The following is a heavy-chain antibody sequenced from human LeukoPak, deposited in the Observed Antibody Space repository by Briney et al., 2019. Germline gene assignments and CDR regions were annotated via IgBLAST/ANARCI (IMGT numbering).Heavy chain of an antibody. J-gene: IGHJ3*02. Sequence: GGSLRLSCAASGFTFNNYEMNWVRQAPGKGLEWVLYISSSGSTIHYADSVKGRFTISRDNAKNSLYLQMNSLRAEDTAVYYCARDRRPYDYVWGSYRDGAFDIWGQGTMVTVSS. CDR3: ARDRRPYDYVWGSYRDGAFDI. CDR2: ISSSGSTI. D-gene: IGHD3-16*02. CDR1: GFTFNNYE. V-gene: IGHV3-48*03.